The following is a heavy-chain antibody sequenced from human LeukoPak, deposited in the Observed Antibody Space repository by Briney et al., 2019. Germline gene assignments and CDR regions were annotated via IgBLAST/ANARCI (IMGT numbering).Heavy chain of an antibody. CDR2: ISGSGSTM. CDR1: GFTFSSYS. D-gene: IGHD6-13*01. V-gene: IGHV3-48*01. J-gene: IGHJ4*02. CDR3: ARDRSSSWSGFDY. Sequence: GGSLRLSCAASGFTFSSYSMNWVRQAPGKGLEWVSYISGSGSTMYYADSVRGRFTISRDNVKNSLYLQMNSLRAEDTAVFYCARDRSSSWSGFDYWGQGTLATVSS.